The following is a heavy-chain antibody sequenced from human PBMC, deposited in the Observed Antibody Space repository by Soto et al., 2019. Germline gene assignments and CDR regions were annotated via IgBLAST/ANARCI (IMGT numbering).Heavy chain of an antibody. CDR2: IVPIFGTA. Sequence: AASVKVSCKASGGTFSSYAISWVRQAPGQGLEWMGGIVPIFGTANYAQKFQGRVTITADESTSTAYMELSSLRSEDTAVYYCARAHPYYYDSPRSWQAFDYWGQGTLVTVS. J-gene: IGHJ4*02. CDR1: GGTFSSYA. D-gene: IGHD3-22*01. V-gene: IGHV1-69*13. CDR3: ARAHPYYYDSPRSWQAFDY.